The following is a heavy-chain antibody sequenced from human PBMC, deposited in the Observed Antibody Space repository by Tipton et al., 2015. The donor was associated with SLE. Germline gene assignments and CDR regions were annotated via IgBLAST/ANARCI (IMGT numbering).Heavy chain of an antibody. D-gene: IGHD3-10*01. J-gene: IGHJ4*02. CDR2: IYHSGDT. Sequence: LRLSCTVSGDSISGYYWSWIRQPAGKGLEWIGEIYHSGDTNYSPSLKSRVTMSVDMSKNQFSLRLTSVTAADTAMYYCARRGFGEPHFDYWGQGTLVTVSS. V-gene: IGHV4-4*07. CDR3: ARRGFGEPHFDY. CDR1: GDSISGYY.